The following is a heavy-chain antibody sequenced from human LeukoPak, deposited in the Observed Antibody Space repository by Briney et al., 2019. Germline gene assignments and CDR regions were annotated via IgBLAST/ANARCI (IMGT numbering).Heavy chain of an antibody. Sequence: GGSLRLSCAASGFTVSSNYMSWVRQAPGKGLEWVSIAFSDGRTFYADSVKGRFTISRDSSKNTVFLQMNSLRAEDTAVYYCARGDFDYWGQGTLVTVSS. CDR2: AFSDGRT. J-gene: IGHJ4*02. V-gene: IGHV3-53*01. CDR3: ARGDFDY. CDR1: GFTVSSNY.